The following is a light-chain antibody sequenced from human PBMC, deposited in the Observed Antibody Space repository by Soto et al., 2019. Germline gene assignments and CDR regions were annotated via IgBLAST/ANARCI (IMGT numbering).Light chain of an antibody. J-gene: IGKJ5*01. Sequence: VGLTQSPGSLCLSPGEGATLSCRASQSINSFLAWYQQRRGQAPRLLIHGASNRATGIPDRFSASGSGTDFTLTISRLEPEDFAVYYCQKYGDSSITFGQGTLLEIK. CDR2: GAS. CDR1: QSINSF. V-gene: IGKV3-20*01. CDR3: QKYGDSSIT.